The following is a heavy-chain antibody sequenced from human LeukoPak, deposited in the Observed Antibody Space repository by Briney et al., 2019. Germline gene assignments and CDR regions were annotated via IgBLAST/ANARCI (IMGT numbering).Heavy chain of an antibody. D-gene: IGHD6-25*01. CDR1: GFTFSNYA. Sequence: GGSLRLSCAASGFTFSNYAMSWVRQAPGRGLEWVSAISGSSGLTYYADSVKGRFTISRDNSKNTLYLQMNSLRAEDTAVYYCARKRYFDYWGQGTLVTVSS. V-gene: IGHV3-23*01. CDR2: ISGSSGLT. CDR3: ARKRYFDY. J-gene: IGHJ4*02.